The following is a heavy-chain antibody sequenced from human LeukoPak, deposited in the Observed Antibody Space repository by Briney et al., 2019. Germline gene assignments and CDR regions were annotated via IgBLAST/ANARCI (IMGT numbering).Heavy chain of an antibody. CDR3: ATGIAAAATPPPPDY. D-gene: IGHD6-13*01. V-gene: IGHV4-34*01. Sequence: SETLSLTCAVYGGSFSGYYWSWIRQPPGKGLEWIGEINHSGSTNYNPSLKRRVTISVDTSKNQFSLKLSSVTAADTAVYYCATGIAAAATPPPPDYWGQGTLATVSS. CDR2: INHSGST. CDR1: GGSFSGYY. J-gene: IGHJ4*02.